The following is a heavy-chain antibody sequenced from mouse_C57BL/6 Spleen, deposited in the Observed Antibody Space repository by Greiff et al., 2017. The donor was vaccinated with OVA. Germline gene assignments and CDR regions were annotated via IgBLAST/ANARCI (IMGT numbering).Heavy chain of an antibody. D-gene: IGHD4-1*01. J-gene: IGHJ4*01. V-gene: IGHV1-80*01. Sequence: VKLQQSGAELVKPGASVKISCKASGYAFSSYWMNWVKQRPGKGLEWIGQIYPGDGDTNYNGKFKGKATLTADKSSSTAYMQLSSLTSEDSAVYFCARDWDVYAMDYWGQGTSVTVSS. CDR3: ARDWDVYAMDY. CDR1: GYAFSSYW. CDR2: IYPGDGDT.